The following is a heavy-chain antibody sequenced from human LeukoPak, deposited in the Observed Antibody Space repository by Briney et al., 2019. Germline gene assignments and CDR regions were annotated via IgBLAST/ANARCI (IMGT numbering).Heavy chain of an antibody. CDR1: GGSISSGGYY. CDR3: ARDHQRFLEWNHAFDI. D-gene: IGHD3-3*01. Sequence: SETLSLTCTVSGGSISSGGYYWSWIRQPPGKGLERIGYIYHSGSTYYNPSLKSRVTISVDRSKNQFSLKLSSVTAADTAVYCCARDHQRFLEWNHAFDIWGQGTMVTVSS. J-gene: IGHJ3*02. V-gene: IGHV4-30-2*01. CDR2: IYHSGST.